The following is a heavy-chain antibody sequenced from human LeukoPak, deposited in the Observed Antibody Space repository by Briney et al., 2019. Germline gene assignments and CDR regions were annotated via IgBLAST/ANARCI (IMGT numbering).Heavy chain of an antibody. CDR3: ARDRDSDFEWGPYDP. J-gene: IGHJ5*02. Sequence: SQTLSLTCAISGDSVSSNTASWNWLRQSPSRGLEWLGRTYYRSKWSNDYAPSMKSRITINADTSRNQFSLQLNSVTPEDTAVYFCARDRDSDFEWGPYDPWGQGTLVIVSS. D-gene: IGHD4-11*01. V-gene: IGHV6-1*01. CDR1: GDSVSSNTAS. CDR2: TYYRSKWSN.